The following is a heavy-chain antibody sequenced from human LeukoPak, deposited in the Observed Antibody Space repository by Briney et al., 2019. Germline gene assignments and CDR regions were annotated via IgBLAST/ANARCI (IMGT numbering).Heavy chain of an antibody. D-gene: IGHD6-19*01. J-gene: IGHJ5*02. CDR1: GFTFSSYS. V-gene: IGHV3-48*01. CDR2: ISSSSSTI. Sequence: GGSLRLSCAASGFTFSSYSMNWVRQAPVKGLEWVSYISSSSSTIYYADSVKGRFTIPRDNARNSLYLQMNSLRAEDTAVYYCARADSQWPPGTEWFDPWGQGTLVTVSS. CDR3: ARADSQWPPGTEWFDP.